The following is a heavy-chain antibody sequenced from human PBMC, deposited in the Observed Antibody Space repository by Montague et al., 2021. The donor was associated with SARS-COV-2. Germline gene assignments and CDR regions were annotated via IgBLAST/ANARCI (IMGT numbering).Heavy chain of an antibody. V-gene: IGHV4-34*01. CDR3: ARLGDGVVPSPILGVGPYYSYSHMDV. D-gene: IGHD3-10*01. CDR2: IHHGGST. Sequence: SETLSLTRAVHGWSFSTYSWNWIRQPPGKGLEWIGEIHHGGSTNSNPSLKSRVTISADTSKNQFSLKLTSVSAADTAVYYCARLGDGVVPSPILGVGPYYSYSHMDVWGTGTTVTVSS. CDR1: GWSFSTYS. J-gene: IGHJ6*03.